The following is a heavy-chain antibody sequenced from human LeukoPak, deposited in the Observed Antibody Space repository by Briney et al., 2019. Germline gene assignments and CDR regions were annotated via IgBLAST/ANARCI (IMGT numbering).Heavy chain of an antibody. J-gene: IGHJ4*02. Sequence: KSGGSLRLSCAASGFTFDDYGMSWVRQAPGKGLEWVSSISSSSSYIYYADSVKGRFTISRDNAKNSLYLQMNSLRAEDTAVYYCAKDEPQTSAAGIDYWGQGTLVTVSS. CDR3: AKDEPQTSAAGIDY. CDR1: GFTFDDYG. D-gene: IGHD6-13*01. V-gene: IGHV3-21*01. CDR2: ISSSSSYI.